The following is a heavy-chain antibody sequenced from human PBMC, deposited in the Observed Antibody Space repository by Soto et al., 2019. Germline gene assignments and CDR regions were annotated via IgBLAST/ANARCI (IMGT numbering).Heavy chain of an antibody. CDR3: VRDGAATGSVYLDY. CDR2: ISYSGST. V-gene: IGHV4-59*01. Sequence: QVQLQESGPGLVKPSETLSLTCTVSGGSFSGYFWSWIRQPPGKGLEWIGYISYSGSTNYNSSLKSRVTMSIDTSKNQFSLRLTSVTAADTAVYYCVRDGAATGSVYLDYWGQGTLVTVSS. CDR1: GGSFSGYF. D-gene: IGHD6-13*01. J-gene: IGHJ4*02.